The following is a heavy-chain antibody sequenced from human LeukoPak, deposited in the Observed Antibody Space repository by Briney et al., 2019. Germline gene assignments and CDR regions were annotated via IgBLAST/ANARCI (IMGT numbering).Heavy chain of an antibody. Sequence: GGSLRLSCAASGFTFSSYSMNWVRQAPGKGLEWVSSISSSSSYIYYADSVKGRFTVSRDNAKNSLYLQMNSLRAEDTAVYYCARDAVATIEGGELNWFDPWGQGTLVTVSP. CDR2: ISSSSSYI. D-gene: IGHD5-12*01. J-gene: IGHJ5*02. CDR3: ARDAVATIEGGELNWFDP. CDR1: GFTFSSYS. V-gene: IGHV3-21*01.